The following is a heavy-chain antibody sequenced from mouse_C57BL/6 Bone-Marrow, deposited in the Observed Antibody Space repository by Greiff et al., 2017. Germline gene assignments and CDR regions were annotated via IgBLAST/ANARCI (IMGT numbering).Heavy chain of an antibody. V-gene: IGHV14-1*01. D-gene: IGHD2-5*01. CDR3: TADYSIRGFAY. CDR1: GFNIKDSY. CDR2: IDPEDGDT. J-gene: IGHJ3*01. Sequence: EVKLVESGAELVRPGASVKLSCTASGFNIKDSYMHWVKQRPEQGLEWIGRIDPEDGDTEYAPKFQGKATMTADTSSNTAYLQLSSLTSEDTAVYYCTADYSIRGFAYGGQGTRVTVSA.